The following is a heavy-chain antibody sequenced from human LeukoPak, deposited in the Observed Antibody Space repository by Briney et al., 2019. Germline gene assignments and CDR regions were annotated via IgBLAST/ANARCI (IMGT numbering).Heavy chain of an antibody. CDR3: ARGVGASEFDY. V-gene: IGHV3-48*04. J-gene: IGHJ4*02. Sequence: PGGSPRLSCAASGFTFSSNSMNWVRQAPGKGLEWVSYISSSSSTIYYADSVKGRFTISRDNAKNSLDLQMNSLRAEDTAVYYCARGVGASEFDYWGQGTLVTVSS. CDR1: GFTFSSNS. CDR2: ISSSSSTI. D-gene: IGHD1-26*01.